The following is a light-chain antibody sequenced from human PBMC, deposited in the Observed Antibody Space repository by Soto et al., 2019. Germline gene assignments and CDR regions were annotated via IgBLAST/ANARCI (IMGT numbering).Light chain of an antibody. Sequence: QSVLTQPPSASGTPGQRVTISCFGSSSNIGRNYIHWYQQLTGAAPTLLIYRTNQRPSEVPDRFSASKSGTSGSLAISDLWAEDEADYYCTAWDDSLNGWVFGGGPKVTVL. CDR2: RTN. CDR3: TAWDDSLNGWV. J-gene: IGLJ3*02. V-gene: IGLV1-47*03. CDR1: SSNIGRNY.